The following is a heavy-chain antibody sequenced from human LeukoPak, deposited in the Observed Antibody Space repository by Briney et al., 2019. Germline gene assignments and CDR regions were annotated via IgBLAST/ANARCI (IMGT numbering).Heavy chain of an antibody. J-gene: IGHJ3*02. CDR1: GFTFSSYA. V-gene: IGHV3-13*01. D-gene: IGHD1-26*01. Sequence: PGGSLRLSCRGSGFTFSSYAMSWVRQAPGKGLEWVSAISIGGDTYYPGSVKGRFSISRENARNSFYLQMNNLRVGDTAIYYCARAHVGAGLAFDIWGQGTMVTVSS. CDR3: ARAHVGAGLAFDI. CDR2: ISIGGDT.